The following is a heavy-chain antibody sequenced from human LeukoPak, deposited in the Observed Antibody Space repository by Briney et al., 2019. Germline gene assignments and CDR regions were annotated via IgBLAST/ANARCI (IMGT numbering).Heavy chain of an antibody. V-gene: IGHV6-1*01. CDR2: TYYRSKGYN. CDR3: ARSYYDFWSGYYSAYYYYGMDV. D-gene: IGHD3-3*01. J-gene: IGHJ6*02. CDR1: GDSVSSNSAA. Sequence: SQTLSLTCAISGDSVSSNSAAWHWIRQSPSRGLEWLGRTYYRSKGYNDYAVSVKSRITINPDTSKNQFSLQLNSVTPEDTAVYYCARSYYDFWSGYYSAYYYYGMDVWGQGTTVTVSS.